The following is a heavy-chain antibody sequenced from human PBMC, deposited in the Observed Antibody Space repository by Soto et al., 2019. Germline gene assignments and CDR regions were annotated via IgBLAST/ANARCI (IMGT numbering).Heavy chain of an antibody. V-gene: IGHV1-46*01. Sequence: QVQLVQSGAEVKKPGASVKVSCKASGYTFTSYYIYWVRQAPGQGLEWMGLINPDGGSTSNAHKFQGRVHLTRDTSTSAVYMELSGLRSEDTAVYYCSRAYYDSSGYLDYWGQGTLVTVSS. J-gene: IGHJ4*02. D-gene: IGHD3-22*01. CDR3: SRAYYDSSGYLDY. CDR2: INPDGGST. CDR1: GYTFTSYY.